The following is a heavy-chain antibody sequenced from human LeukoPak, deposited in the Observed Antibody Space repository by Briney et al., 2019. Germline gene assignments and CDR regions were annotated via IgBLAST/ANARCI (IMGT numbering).Heavy chain of an antibody. V-gene: IGHV3-7*03. D-gene: IGHD6-19*01. CDR3: AGGAGWLVDY. CDR1: GTTFSRCW. Sequence: GGSLRLSCEAAGTTFSRCWMNWVRQAPGKGLEWVANIKQDGSEKYYVDSVKGRFTISRDNAKNSLYLQMNSLRAEDTAVYYCAGGAGWLVDYWGQGTLVTVSS. CDR2: IKQDGSEK. J-gene: IGHJ4*02.